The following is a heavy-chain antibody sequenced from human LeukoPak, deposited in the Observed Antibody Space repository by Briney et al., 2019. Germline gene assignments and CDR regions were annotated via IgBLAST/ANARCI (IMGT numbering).Heavy chain of an antibody. CDR3: ARGQDTSSWYDWFDP. J-gene: IGHJ5*02. CDR1: GYTFTNYG. Sequence: ASVKVSCKASGYTFTNYGITWVRQASGQGIEWMGWISAYTGRTNSAQKLQGRVTMTTDTSTNTAYMELRSLRSDDTAVYYCARGQDTSSWYDWFDPWGQGTLVTVSS. V-gene: IGHV1-18*01. CDR2: ISAYTGRT. D-gene: IGHD6-13*01.